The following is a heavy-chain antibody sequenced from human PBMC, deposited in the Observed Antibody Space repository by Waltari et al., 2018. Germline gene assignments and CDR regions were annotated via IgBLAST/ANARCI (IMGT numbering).Heavy chain of an antibody. D-gene: IGHD6-19*01. V-gene: IGHV3-43D*04. J-gene: IGHJ4*02. Sequence: EVQLVESGGVVVQPGGSLRLYCSSSGFNLDDYAMHWVRHPPGKGLEWVSLITWNSETTYYADSVKGRFSASRDNNRNSLYLQMTSLRPEDTALYYCAKAPSPSGWAIDYWGRGTRVTVSS. CDR1: GFNLDDYA. CDR2: ITWNSETT. CDR3: AKAPSPSGWAIDY.